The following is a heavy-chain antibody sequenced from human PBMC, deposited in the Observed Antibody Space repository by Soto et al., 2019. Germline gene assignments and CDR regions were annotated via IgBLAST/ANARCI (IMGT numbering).Heavy chain of an antibody. V-gene: IGHV4-34*01. J-gene: IGHJ4*02. CDR2: INHSGSA. Sequence: QVQLQQWGAGLMKPSETLSLTCAVYCGSFSGCYWSWIRQPPGKGLEWIGEINHSGSANYNPSLKSRVTMSVDTSKNQFSLKLSSVTAADTAVYYCARTSRFDCWGQGTLVTVSS. CDR1: CGSFSGCY. D-gene: IGHD6-6*01. CDR3: ARTSRFDC.